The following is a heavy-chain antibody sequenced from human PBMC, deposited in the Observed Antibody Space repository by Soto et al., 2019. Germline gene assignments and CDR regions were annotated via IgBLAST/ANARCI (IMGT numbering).Heavy chain of an antibody. J-gene: IGHJ2*01. Sequence: EVQLVESGGDLVQPGGSLRLTCAASGFTFSRYWVTWVRQAPGKGLEWVANIKQDGGASYYVDSVKGRFTISRDNAKNSLYRQRNSLRVEDTAVYYWARDVGGRGWAAGHFDLAGRGTLVTVSS. V-gene: IGHV3-7*05. D-gene: IGHD6-19*01. CDR1: GFTFSRYW. CDR2: IKQDGGAS. CDR3: ARDVGGRGWAAGHFDL.